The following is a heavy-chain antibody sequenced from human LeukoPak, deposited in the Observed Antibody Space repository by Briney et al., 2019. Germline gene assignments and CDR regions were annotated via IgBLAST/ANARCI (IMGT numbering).Heavy chain of an antibody. V-gene: IGHV3-23*01. J-gene: IGHJ1*01. CDR1: GFTFSSYA. CDR2: ISGSGGST. D-gene: IGHD2-15*01. Sequence: GGSLRLSCAASGFTFSSYAMSWIRQAPGKGLEWVSAISGSGGSTYYADSVKGRFTISRGNSKNTLYLQMTSLRAEDTAVYYCAKWGYCSGGSCQLTQYFQHWGQGTLVTVSS. CDR3: AKWGYCSGGSCQLTQYFQH.